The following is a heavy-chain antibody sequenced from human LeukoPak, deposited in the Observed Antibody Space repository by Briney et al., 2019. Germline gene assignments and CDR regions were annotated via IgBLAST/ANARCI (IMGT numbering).Heavy chain of an antibody. CDR3: ARAPYSYEESGYYRAYNYYGMDV. D-gene: IGHD3-22*01. CDR2: IYSEGTT. Sequence: PGGSLRLSCAASGFSVSNDYMNWVRQAPGKGLEWVSVIYSEGTTYYADSVKGRFTISRDNSQNTLYLQMNSLRAEDTAVYYCARAPYSYEESGYYRAYNYYGMDVWGQGTTVTVSS. CDR1: GFSVSNDY. V-gene: IGHV3-53*01. J-gene: IGHJ6*02.